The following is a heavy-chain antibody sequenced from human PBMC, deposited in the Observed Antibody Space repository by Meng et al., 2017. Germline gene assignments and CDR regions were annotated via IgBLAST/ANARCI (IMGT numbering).Heavy chain of an antibody. CDR3: AKDVVEWAVDGPSRLYSSGWFFIGDY. CDR1: GFTFSSYA. J-gene: IGHJ4*02. CDR2: ISGSGGST. V-gene: IGHV3-23*01. Sequence: VPLWVAGGGLVQAGGSLRLSVAASGFTFSSYAMSWVRQAPGKGLEWVSAISGSGGSTYYADSVKGRFTISRDNSKNTLYLQMNSLRAEDTAVYYCAKDVVEWAVDGPSRLYSSGWFFIGDYWGQGTLVTVSS. D-gene: IGHD6-19*01.